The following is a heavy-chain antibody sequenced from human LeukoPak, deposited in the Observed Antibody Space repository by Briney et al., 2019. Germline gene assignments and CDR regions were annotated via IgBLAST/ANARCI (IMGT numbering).Heavy chain of an antibody. V-gene: IGHV1-2*02. D-gene: IGHD6-13*01. CDR1: GYTFTGYY. J-gene: IGHJ4*02. CDR3: ARVIYSSCWSDY. Sequence: ASVKVSCKASGYTFTGYYMHWVRQAPGQGLEWMGWINPNSGGTNYAQKFQGRVTMTRDTSISTAYMELSRLRSDDTAVYYCARVIYSSCWSDYWGQGTLVTVSS. CDR2: INPNSGGT.